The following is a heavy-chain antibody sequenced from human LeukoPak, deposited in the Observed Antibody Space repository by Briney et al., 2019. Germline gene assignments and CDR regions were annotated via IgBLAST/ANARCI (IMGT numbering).Heavy chain of an antibody. Sequence: GRSLRLSCAASGFIFSSYGMHWVRQAPGKGLEWVAVIWYSGSNDYYADSVKGRFTISRDNAENRLFLQMNSLRDEDTAVYYCAKEPTYIWGSYRYTDYFDYWGQGTLVTVSS. D-gene: IGHD3-16*02. CDR1: GFIFSSYG. V-gene: IGHV3-30*18. J-gene: IGHJ4*02. CDR2: IWYSGSND. CDR3: AKEPTYIWGSYRYTDYFDY.